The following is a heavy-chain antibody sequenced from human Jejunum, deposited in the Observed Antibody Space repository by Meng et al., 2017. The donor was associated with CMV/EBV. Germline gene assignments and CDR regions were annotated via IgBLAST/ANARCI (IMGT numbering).Heavy chain of an antibody. V-gene: IGHV3-48*03. J-gene: IGHJ3*02. D-gene: IGHD1-14*01. CDR2: ISSSGRTI. CDR3: AKRNRAFDI. CDR1: GFTLSSYV. Sequence: SCAASGFTLSSYVISGVRRAPGKGLGWVSYISSSGRTIYYADSVKGRFTISRDNAKNSLFLQMNSLSAEDTALYYCAKRNRAFDIWGQGTMVTVSS.